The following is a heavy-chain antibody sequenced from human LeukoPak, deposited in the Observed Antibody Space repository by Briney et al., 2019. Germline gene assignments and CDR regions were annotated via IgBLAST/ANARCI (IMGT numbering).Heavy chain of an antibody. J-gene: IGHJ4*02. CDR3: ARGGHSSSWHAPFDY. Sequence: SSETLSLTCTVSGGSISSYYWSWIRQPPGKGLEWIGYIYYSGSTNYNPSLKSRVTISVDTSKNQFSLKLSSVTAADTAVYYCARGGHSSSWHAPFDYWGQGTLVTVSS. D-gene: IGHD6-13*01. CDR1: GGSISSYY. CDR2: IYYSGST. V-gene: IGHV4-59*01.